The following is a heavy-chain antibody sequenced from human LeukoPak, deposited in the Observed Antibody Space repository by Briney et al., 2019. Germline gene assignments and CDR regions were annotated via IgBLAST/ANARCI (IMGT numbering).Heavy chain of an antibody. V-gene: IGHV3-7*03. CDR3: AKDWGV. CDR2: IRQDGSEK. CDR1: GLNFEAYW. J-gene: IGHJ4*02. Sequence: GESLRLSCVDSGLNFEAYWMAWVRQAPGKGPEWVANIRQDGSEKNYVDSVRGRFTISRDNSKNTLYLQMNSLRAEDTAVYYCAKDWGVWGQGTLVTVSS. D-gene: IGHD7-27*01.